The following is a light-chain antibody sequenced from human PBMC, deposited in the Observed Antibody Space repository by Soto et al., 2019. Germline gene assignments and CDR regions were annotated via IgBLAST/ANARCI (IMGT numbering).Light chain of an antibody. V-gene: IGLV2-8*01. CDR3: SSYVASNNFVV. CDR1: SSDVGGYNY. Sequence: QSVLTQPPFASGSPGQSVTISCTGTSSDVGGYNYVSWYQQHPGKAPKLIIYEVSQRPSGVPDRFSGSKSGNTASLTVSGLQADDEADYYCSSYVASNNFVVFGGGTKLTVL. CDR2: EVS. J-gene: IGLJ2*01.